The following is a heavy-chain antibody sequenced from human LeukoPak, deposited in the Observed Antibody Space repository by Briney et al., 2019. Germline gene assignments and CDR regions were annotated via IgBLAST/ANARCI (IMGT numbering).Heavy chain of an antibody. J-gene: IGHJ4*02. CDR1: GFTFSSHW. D-gene: IGHD3-22*01. Sequence: GGSLRLSCAASGFTFSSHWMSWVRQAPGKGLEWVANIKQDGNKEYYVDSVKGRFTISRDNAKNSLYLQMNSLRAEDTAVYYCVKYYHDSSGYSHFDYWGQGTLVTVSS. CDR2: IKQDGNKE. CDR3: VKYYHDSSGYSHFDY. V-gene: IGHV3-7*01.